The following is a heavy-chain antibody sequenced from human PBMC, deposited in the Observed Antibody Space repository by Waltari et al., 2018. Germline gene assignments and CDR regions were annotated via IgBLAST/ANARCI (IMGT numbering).Heavy chain of an antibody. CDR3: AKFPQYYYDSSGFYFDY. D-gene: IGHD3-22*01. CDR2: ISGSGGST. Sequence: EVQLLESGGGLVQPGGSLRLSCAASGFTFSSYAMSWVRQAPGKGLGWVSAISGSGGSTYYADSVKGRFTISRDNSKNTLYLQMNSLRAEDTAVYYCAKFPQYYYDSSGFYFDYWGQGPLVTVSS. V-gene: IGHV3-23*01. J-gene: IGHJ4*02. CDR1: GFTFSSYA.